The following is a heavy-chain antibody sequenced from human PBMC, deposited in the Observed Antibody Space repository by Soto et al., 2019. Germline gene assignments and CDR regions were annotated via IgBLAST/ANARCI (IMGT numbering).Heavy chain of an antibody. CDR2: ISSSGGST. CDR3: LKNRWVGGGHFDY. CDR1: GFTFSSYA. J-gene: IGHJ4*02. V-gene: IGHV3-23*01. Sequence: GGSLRLSCAASGFTFSSYAMSWVRQAPGKGLEWVSAISSSGGSTNYADSVKGRFTISRDNSKITLYLQMNSLRADDTAVYYCLKNRWVGGGHFDYWGQVYLVTVSA. D-gene: IGHD2-15*01.